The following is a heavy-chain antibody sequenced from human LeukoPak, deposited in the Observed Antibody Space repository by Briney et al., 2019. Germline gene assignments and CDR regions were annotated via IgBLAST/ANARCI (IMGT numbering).Heavy chain of an antibody. CDR2: IGGNGGST. D-gene: IGHD3-22*01. CDR3: AKAPQPVFTMIVVVITFFDY. V-gene: IGHV3-23*01. J-gene: IGHJ4*02. Sequence: ETGGSLRLSCAASRFTFSNYAMSWVRQAPGKGLEWVSAIGGNGGSTYYADSVKGRFTISRDNSKNTLYLQMNSLRAEDTAVYYCAKAPQPVFTMIVVVITFFDYWGQGTLVTVSS. CDR1: RFTFSNYA.